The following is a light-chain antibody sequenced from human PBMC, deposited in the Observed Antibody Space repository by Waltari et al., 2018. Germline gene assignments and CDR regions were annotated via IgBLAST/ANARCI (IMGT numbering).Light chain of an antibody. J-gene: IGLJ3*02. CDR1: SSNIGLET. CDR3: ASGDGRLNGVV. Sequence: QSVLTQPPSASGTPGQRVTISCSGSSSNIGLETLNWYQQFPGAAPKLLIHTPDQRPSGVPDRFSGSKSGTSASLAISGLQSEDEADYFCASGDGRLNGVVFGGGTKLTVL. V-gene: IGLV1-44*01. CDR2: TPD.